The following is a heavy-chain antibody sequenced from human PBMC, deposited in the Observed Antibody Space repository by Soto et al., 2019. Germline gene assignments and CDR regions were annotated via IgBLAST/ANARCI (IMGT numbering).Heavy chain of an antibody. CDR2: IKEDGSEK. CDR3: ARERGIGSDCWECVDY. CDR1: GFTFSRYW. J-gene: IGHJ4*02. V-gene: IGHV3-7*01. Sequence: PGGSLRLSCEASGFTFSRYWMTWVRQAPGKGLEWVANIKEDGSEKNYVDSVEGRFTISRDSAKNTLYLQMNSVRVEDTAVYYCARERGIGSDCWECVDYCGRGTLVTVSS. D-gene: IGHD5-12*01.